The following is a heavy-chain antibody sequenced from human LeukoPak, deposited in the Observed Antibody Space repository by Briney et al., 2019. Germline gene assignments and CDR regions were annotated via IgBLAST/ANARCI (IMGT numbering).Heavy chain of an antibody. CDR3: ARTPQYSSSSFDY. Sequence: GGSLRLSCAASGFTFSSYGMNWVRQAPGKGLEWVSSISSSSSYIYYADSVKGRFTISRDNAKNSLYLQMNSLRAEDTAVYYCARTPQYSSSSFDYWGQGTLVTVSS. D-gene: IGHD6-6*01. J-gene: IGHJ4*02. CDR2: ISSSSSYI. CDR1: GFTFSSYG. V-gene: IGHV3-21*01.